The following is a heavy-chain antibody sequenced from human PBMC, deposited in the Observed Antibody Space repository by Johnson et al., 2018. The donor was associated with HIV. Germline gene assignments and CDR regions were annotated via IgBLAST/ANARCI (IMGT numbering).Heavy chain of an antibody. D-gene: IGHD5-12*01. Sequence: QVQLVESGGGVVQPGRSLRLSCAASGFTFSSYGMHWVRQAPGKGLEWVAVISDDGSNKYYADSVKGRFTISRDNSKNMLYLQMNSLRAEDTAVYYCAPGVYSGYDGVDAFDIWGQGTMVTVSS. CDR2: ISDDGSNK. J-gene: IGHJ3*02. CDR3: APGVYSGYDGVDAFDI. V-gene: IGHV3-30*03. CDR1: GFTFSSYG.